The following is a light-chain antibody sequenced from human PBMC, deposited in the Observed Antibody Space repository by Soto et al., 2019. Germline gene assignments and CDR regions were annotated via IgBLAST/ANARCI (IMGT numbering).Light chain of an antibody. J-gene: IGKJ5*01. CDR1: QGIDSY. V-gene: IGKV1-9*01. CDR2: ETS. Sequence: IQMTQSPSSLSASVGDRVTITCRASQGIDSYLAWYQQRPGKVPQLLIYETSILQSGVSSRFSGSGSGTDFTFTINSLQPEDIGTYYCQHYNSFPITFAQGTRLEIK. CDR3: QHYNSFPIT.